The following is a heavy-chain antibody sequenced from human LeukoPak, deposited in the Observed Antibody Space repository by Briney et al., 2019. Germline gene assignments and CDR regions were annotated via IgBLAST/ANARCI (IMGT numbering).Heavy chain of an antibody. CDR3: AKTQWKVGATDYFDY. D-gene: IGHD1-26*01. Sequence: GGSLRLSCAASGFAFNNYAMTWVRQAPGKGLEWVSNVNDHGDQTYYADSVKGRFTISRDNSKNALFLQMDSLTAEDTAVYYCAKTQWKVGATDYFDYWGQGILVTVSS. J-gene: IGHJ4*02. V-gene: IGHV3-23*01. CDR2: VNDHGDQT. CDR1: GFAFNNYA.